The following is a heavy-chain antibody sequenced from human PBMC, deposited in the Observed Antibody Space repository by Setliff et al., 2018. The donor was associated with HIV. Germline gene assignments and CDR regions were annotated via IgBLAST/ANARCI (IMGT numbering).Heavy chain of an antibody. J-gene: IGHJ4*02. Sequence: ASVKVSCKTSGYSSTAYDINWVRQATGRGLEWMAWMNPSTGEIGYAQKFQGRLTMTRDSSITTAFMELRGLRSEDTAIYYCARPSHVYDDDGPLGYWGQGTLVTVSS. CDR2: MNPSTGEI. CDR1: GYSSTAYD. D-gene: IGHD3-16*01. CDR3: ARPSHVYDDDGPLGY. V-gene: IGHV1-8*01.